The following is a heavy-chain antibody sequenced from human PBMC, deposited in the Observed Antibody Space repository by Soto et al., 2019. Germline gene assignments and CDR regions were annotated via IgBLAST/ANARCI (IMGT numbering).Heavy chain of an antibody. V-gene: IGHV4-34*01. CDR2: INHSGST. D-gene: IGHD3-3*01. Sequence: AVYGGSFSGYYWSWIRQPPGKGLEWIGEINHSGSTNYNPSLKSRVTISVDTSKNQFSLKLSSVTAADTAVYYCARDGNYDFWSGYWSHLGYYGMDVWGQGTTVTVSS. CDR3: ARDGNYDFWSGYWSHLGYYGMDV. J-gene: IGHJ6*02. CDR1: GGSFSGYY.